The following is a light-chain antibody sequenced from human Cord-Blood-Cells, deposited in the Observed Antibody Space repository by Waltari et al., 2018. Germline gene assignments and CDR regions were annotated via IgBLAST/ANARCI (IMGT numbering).Light chain of an antibody. Sequence: DIQMTQSPSSLSASVGDRVTITCRASQGISNSLAWYQQKPGKAPKLLLYAASRLESGVPSRFSGSGSGTDYTLPISSLQPEDFATYYCQQYYSTPLYTFGQGTKLEIK. CDR3: QQYYSTPLYT. CDR1: QGISNS. CDR2: AAS. J-gene: IGKJ2*01. V-gene: IGKV1-NL1*01.